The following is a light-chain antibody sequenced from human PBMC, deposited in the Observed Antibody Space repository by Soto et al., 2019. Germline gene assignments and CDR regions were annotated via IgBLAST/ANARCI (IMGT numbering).Light chain of an antibody. CDR3: EEYCSATMN. CDR1: QTVSSY. Sequence: ENVLTQSPGTLSLSPGERATLSCRASQTVSSYLTWYQQRPGQAPRLLISGASRRPTGIPDRFSGSGSGTDLTRTSSTLEPDDFESDYCEEYCSATMNFGLRRRLEIK. J-gene: IGKJ5*01. CDR2: GAS. V-gene: IGKV3-20*01.